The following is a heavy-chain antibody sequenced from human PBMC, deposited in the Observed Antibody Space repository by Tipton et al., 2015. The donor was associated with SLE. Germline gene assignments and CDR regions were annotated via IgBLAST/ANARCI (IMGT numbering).Heavy chain of an antibody. CDR3: ARDEGMYYDSSGYYDY. J-gene: IGHJ4*02. Sequence: SLRLSCAASGFTFSSYEMNLVRQAPGKGLEWVSYISSSGSSIYYADSVKGRFTISRDNVKNSLYLQMNSLRAEDTAVYYCARDEGMYYDSSGYYDYWGQGTLVTVSS. CDR1: GFTFSSYE. V-gene: IGHV3-48*03. CDR2: ISSSGSSI. D-gene: IGHD3-22*01.